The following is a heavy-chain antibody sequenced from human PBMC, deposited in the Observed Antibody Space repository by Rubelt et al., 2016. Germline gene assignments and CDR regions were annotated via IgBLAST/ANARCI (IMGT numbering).Heavy chain of an antibody. CDR2: IWYDGSDK. D-gene: IGHD3-3*01. CDR1: GSTFRTYG. V-gene: IGHV3-33*01. Sequence: QVQLVESGGTVVQPGRSLRLSCAASGSTFRTYGMHWVRQAPGKGLEWVAVIWYDGSDKYYADSVKGRFTISRDNSKNTLYLQMNTLRAEDTAVYYCATVANGNTIAFDIWGQGTMVTVSS. J-gene: IGHJ3*02. CDR3: ATVANGNTIAFDI.